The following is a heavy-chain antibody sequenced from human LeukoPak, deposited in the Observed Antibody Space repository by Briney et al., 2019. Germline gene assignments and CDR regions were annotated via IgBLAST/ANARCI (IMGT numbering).Heavy chain of an antibody. J-gene: IGHJ5*02. CDR3: ARDFKRSVVPAAIFWFDP. D-gene: IGHD2-2*01. CDR2: ISAYNGNT. CDR1: GYTFTSYG. Sequence: GASVKVSCKASGYTFTSYGISWVRQAPGQGLEWMGWISAYNGNTNYAQKLQGRVTMTTDTSTSTAYMELRSLRSDDTAVYYCARDFKRSVVPAAIFWFDPWGQGTLVTVSS. V-gene: IGHV1-18*01.